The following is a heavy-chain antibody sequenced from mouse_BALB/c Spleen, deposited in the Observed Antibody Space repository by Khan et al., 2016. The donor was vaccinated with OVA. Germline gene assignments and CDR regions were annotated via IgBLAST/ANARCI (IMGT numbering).Heavy chain of an antibody. CDR1: GFTFSSFG. CDR3: ASSSWDY. Sequence: EVELVESGGGLVQPGGSRKLSCAASGFTFSSFGMHWVRQAPEKGLEWVAYISSGSSTIYYADTVKGRFTISRDSPRNTLFLQMTSLRSEDTAMYYCASSSWDYWGQGTTLTVSS. CDR2: ISSGSSTI. V-gene: IGHV5-17*02. J-gene: IGHJ2*01. D-gene: IGHD1-1*01.